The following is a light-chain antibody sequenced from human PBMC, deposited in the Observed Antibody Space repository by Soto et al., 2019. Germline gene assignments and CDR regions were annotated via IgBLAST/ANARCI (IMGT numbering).Light chain of an antibody. CDR2: VAS. Sequence: EIVMTQSPATLSVSPGERDTISCRASQSVSSNLAWYQQKPSQAPRLLIYVASTRATGIPARFSGSGSGTEFTLTISSLQSEDFAVYYCQQYNNWWTFGQGTKVDNK. CDR3: QQYNNWWT. J-gene: IGKJ1*01. V-gene: IGKV3-15*01. CDR1: QSVSSN.